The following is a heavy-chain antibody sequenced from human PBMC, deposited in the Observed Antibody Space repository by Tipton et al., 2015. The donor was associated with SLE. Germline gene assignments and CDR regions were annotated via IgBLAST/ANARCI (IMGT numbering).Heavy chain of an antibody. D-gene: IGHD3-22*01. CDR1: GGSISSSSYY. Sequence: TLSLTCTVSGGSISSSSYYWGWIRQPPGKGLEWIGYIYYSGSTNYNPSLKSRVTISVDTSKNQFSLKLSSVTAADTAVYYCARATYYYDSSGSYYFDYWGQGTLVTVSS. CDR3: ARATYYYDSSGSYYFDY. CDR2: IYYSGST. J-gene: IGHJ4*02. V-gene: IGHV4-61*05.